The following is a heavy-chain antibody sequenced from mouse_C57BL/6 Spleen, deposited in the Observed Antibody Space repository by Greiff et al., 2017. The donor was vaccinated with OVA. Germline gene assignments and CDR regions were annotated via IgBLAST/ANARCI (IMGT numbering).Heavy chain of an antibody. V-gene: IGHV3-6*01. D-gene: IGHD4-1*01. Sequence: EESGPGLVKPSQSLSLTCSVTGYSITSGYYWNWIRQFPGNKLEWMGYISYDGSNNYNPSLKNRISITRDTSKNQFFLKLNSVTTEDTATYYCARLGPYFDVWGTGTTVTVSS. CDR3: ARLGPYFDV. CDR2: ISYDGSN. J-gene: IGHJ1*03. CDR1: GYSITSGYY.